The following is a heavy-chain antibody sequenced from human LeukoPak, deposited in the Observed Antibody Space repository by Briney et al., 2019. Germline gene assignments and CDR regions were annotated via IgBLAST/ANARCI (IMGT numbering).Heavy chain of an antibody. J-gene: IGHJ3*02. V-gene: IGHV4-39*07. D-gene: IGHD3-16*02. CDR3: ARAKYYDYVWGSYRVSYDAFDI. CDR1: GDSISSGDYY. CDR2: IYYSGST. Sequence: SETLSLTCTVSGDSISSGDYYWGWIRQPPGKGLEWIGSIYYSGSTYYNPSLKSRVTISVDTSKNQFSLKLSSVTAADTAVYYCARAKYYDYVWGSYRVSYDAFDIWGQGTMVTVSS.